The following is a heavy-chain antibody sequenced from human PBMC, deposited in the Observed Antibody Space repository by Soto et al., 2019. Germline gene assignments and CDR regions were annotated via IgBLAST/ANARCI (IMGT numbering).Heavy chain of an antibody. CDR2: INHSGST. J-gene: IGHJ4*02. D-gene: IGHD6-19*01. CDR3: ARGRGGWYVSYFDY. V-gene: IGHV4-34*01. Sequence: PSETLSLTCAVYGGSFSGYYWSWIRQPPGKGLEWVGEINHSGSTNYNPSLKSRVTIPVDTSKNQFSLKLSSVTAADTAVYYCARGRGGWYVSYFDYWGQGTLVTVSS. CDR1: GGSFSGYY.